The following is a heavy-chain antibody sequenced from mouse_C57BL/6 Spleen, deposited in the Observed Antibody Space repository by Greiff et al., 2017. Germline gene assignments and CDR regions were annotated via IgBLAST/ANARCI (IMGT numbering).Heavy chain of an antibody. CDR2: INPSSGYT. D-gene: IGHD1-1*01. CDR3: ARGDYGSSSLAF. J-gene: IGHJ2*01. Sequence: QVQLQQSGAELARPGASVKMSCKASGYTFSSYTMHWVKQRPGQGLEWIGYINPSSGYTKYNQKFKDKATLTADKSSSTAYMQLSSLTSEDSAVYYCARGDYGSSSLAFWGQGTTLTVSS. CDR1: GYTFSSYT. V-gene: IGHV1-4*01.